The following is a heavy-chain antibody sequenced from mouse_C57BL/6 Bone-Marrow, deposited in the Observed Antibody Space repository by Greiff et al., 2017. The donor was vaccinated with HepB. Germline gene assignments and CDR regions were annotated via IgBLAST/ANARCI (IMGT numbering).Heavy chain of an antibody. CDR1: GYTFTDYE. Sequence: QVQLQQSGAELVRPGASVTLSCKASGYTFTDYEMHWVKQTPVHGLEWIGAIDPETGGTAYNQKFKGKAILTADKSSSTAYMELRSLTSEDSAVYYCTRYYGSPLAYWGQGTLVTVSA. V-gene: IGHV1-15*01. CDR2: IDPETGGT. J-gene: IGHJ3*01. CDR3: TRYYGSPLAY. D-gene: IGHD1-1*01.